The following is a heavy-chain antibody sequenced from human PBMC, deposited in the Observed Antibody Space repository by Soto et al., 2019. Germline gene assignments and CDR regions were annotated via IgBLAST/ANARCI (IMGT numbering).Heavy chain of an antibody. CDR1: GFTFSNYS. D-gene: IGHD3-3*01. Sequence: PGGSLRLSCAASGFTFSNYSMNWVRQAPGKGLEWVSYISSGSRTISYADSVKGRFTISRDNAKNSLYLQMNSLRTEDTALYYCAKDIGGYYYYGMDVWGQGTTVTVSS. V-gene: IGHV3-48*01. CDR3: AKDIGGYYYYGMDV. J-gene: IGHJ6*02. CDR2: ISSGSRTI.